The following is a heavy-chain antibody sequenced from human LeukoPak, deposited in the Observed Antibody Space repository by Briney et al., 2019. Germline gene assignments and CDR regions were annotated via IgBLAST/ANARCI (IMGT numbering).Heavy chain of an antibody. CDR2: IKQDGSEK. CDR1: RFTFSSSW. CDR3: TPYSSSSGSFQH. Sequence: GGSLRLSCAASRFTFSSSWMSWVRQAPGKGLECVANIKQDGSEKNYVDSVKGRFTISRDNAENSLYLQMNSLRAEDTAVYYCTPYSSSSGSFQHWGQGTLVTVSS. J-gene: IGHJ1*01. V-gene: IGHV3-7*01. D-gene: IGHD6-6*01.